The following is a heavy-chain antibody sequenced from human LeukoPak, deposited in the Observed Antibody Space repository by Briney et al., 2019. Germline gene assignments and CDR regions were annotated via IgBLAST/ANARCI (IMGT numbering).Heavy chain of an antibody. CDR1: GYTFTVYY. J-gene: IGHJ5*02. CDR3: ARGYCSSTSCNRDKGFWFDP. Sequence: GASVKVSCKASGYTFTVYYMHWVRQAPGQGVEWMGLINPNSGGTKYAEKFPGRVTMTTDTSIRTAYMELSRLRSDDTAVYYSARGYCSSTSCNRDKGFWFDPWGQGTLVTVSS. V-gene: IGHV1-2*02. D-gene: IGHD2-2*02. CDR2: INPNSGGT.